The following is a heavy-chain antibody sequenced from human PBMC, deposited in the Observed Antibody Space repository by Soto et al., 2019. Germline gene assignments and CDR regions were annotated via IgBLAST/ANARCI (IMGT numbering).Heavy chain of an antibody. CDR2: ISYDGSNK. D-gene: IGHD4-17*01. J-gene: IGHJ4*02. CDR1: GFTFSSYG. Sequence: QVQLMESGGGVVQPGRSLRLSCAASGFTFSSYGMHWVRQAPGKGLEWVAVISYDGSNKYYADSVKGRFTISRDNSKNTLYLQMNSLRAEDTAVYYCAKDRNDYGDYTANFDYWGQGTLVTVSS. CDR3: AKDRNDYGDYTANFDY. V-gene: IGHV3-30*18.